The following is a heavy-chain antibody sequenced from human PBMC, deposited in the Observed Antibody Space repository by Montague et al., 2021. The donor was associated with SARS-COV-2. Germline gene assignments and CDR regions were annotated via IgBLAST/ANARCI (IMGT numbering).Heavy chain of an antibody. D-gene: IGHD2-8*01. Sequence: SLRLSCAASGFTFGNSAMSWVRQAPGKRLEWVSGISGTGGTTYDADSVKGRFIISRDNSKSTLYLQMNSLTSEDTGIYYCVKGLMGRPSWGQGTLVSVSS. CDR3: VKGLMGRPS. CDR2: ISGTGGTT. V-gene: IGHV3-23*01. J-gene: IGHJ5*02. CDR1: GFTFGNSA.